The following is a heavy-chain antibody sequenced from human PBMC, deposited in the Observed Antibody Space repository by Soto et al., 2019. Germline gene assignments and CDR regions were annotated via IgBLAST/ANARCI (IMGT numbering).Heavy chain of an antibody. CDR3: ARGIGYCSGGSCYLPYYYYMDV. CDR2: MNPNSGNT. V-gene: IGHV1-8*01. Sequence: QVQLVQSGAEVKKPGASVKVSCKASGYTFTSYDINWVRQATGQGLEWMGWMNPNSGNTGYAQKFQGRVTMTRNTAISTAYMELSSLRSEDTAVYYCARGIGYCSGGSCYLPYYYYMDVWGKGTTVTVSS. J-gene: IGHJ6*03. CDR1: GYTFTSYD. D-gene: IGHD2-15*01.